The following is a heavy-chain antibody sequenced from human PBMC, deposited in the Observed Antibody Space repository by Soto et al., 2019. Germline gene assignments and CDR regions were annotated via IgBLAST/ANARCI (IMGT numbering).Heavy chain of an antibody. D-gene: IGHD3-10*01. CDR2: IYPGDAET. CDR3: GRRWEYHYGWGKYSGRDV. CDR1: GYTFPNNW. Sequence: GESLKISCKGSGYTFPNNWVGWGGQMPGKGLDGMGLIYPGDAETRYRPPFQGQATIRVDKPIATPYLRWSSLKPSDPAMYYCGRRWEYHYGWGKYSGRDVWGKGTRVTASS. V-gene: IGHV5-51*01. J-gene: IGHJ6*04.